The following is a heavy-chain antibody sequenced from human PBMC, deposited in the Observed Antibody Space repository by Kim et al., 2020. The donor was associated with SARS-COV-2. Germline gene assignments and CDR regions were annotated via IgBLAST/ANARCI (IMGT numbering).Heavy chain of an antibody. J-gene: IGHJ5*02. CDR3: ARDRVRGVGPRWFDP. CDR2: IYYSGST. Sequence: SETLSLTCTVSGGSISSGGYYWSWIRQHPGKGLEWIGYIYYSGSTYYNPSLKSRVTISVDTSKNQFSLKLSSVTAADTAVYYSARDRVRGVGPRWFDPWGQGTLVTVSS. CDR1: GGSISSGGYY. V-gene: IGHV4-31*03. D-gene: IGHD3-10*01.